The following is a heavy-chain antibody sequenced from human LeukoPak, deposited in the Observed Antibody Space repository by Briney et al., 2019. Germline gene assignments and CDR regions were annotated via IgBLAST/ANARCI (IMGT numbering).Heavy chain of an antibody. V-gene: IGHV4-59*01. D-gene: IGHD2-2*01. CDR3: ARGSHCSSTSCYKYYFDY. CDR2: IYYSGST. CDR1: GGSISGYY. J-gene: IGHJ4*02. Sequence: SETLSLTCTVSGGSISGYYWSWIRLPPGRGLEWIGNIYYSGSTNYNPSLKSRVTISVDTSKNQFSLKLSSVTAADTAVYYCARGSHCSSTSCYKYYFDYWGQGTLVTVSS.